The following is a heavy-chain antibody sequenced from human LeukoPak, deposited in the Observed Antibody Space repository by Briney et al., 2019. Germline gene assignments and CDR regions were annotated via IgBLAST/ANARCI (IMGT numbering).Heavy chain of an antibody. J-gene: IGHJ4*02. Sequence: PGRSLRLSCAASGFTFSSYAMSWVRQAPGKGLEWVSAISGSGGSTYYADSVKGRFTISRDNSKNTLYLQMNSLRAEDTAVYYCAKDRVVAAKKVYYFDYWGQGTLVTVSS. CDR3: AKDRVVAAKKVYYFDY. V-gene: IGHV3-23*01. CDR2: ISGSGGST. CDR1: GFTFSSYA. D-gene: IGHD2-15*01.